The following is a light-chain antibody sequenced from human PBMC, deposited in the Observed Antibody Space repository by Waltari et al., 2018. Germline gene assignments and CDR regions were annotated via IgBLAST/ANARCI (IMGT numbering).Light chain of an antibody. J-gene: IGLJ2*01. CDR3: SSYATRYMVL. CDR2: EVS. Sequence: QSALTQPASVSGSVGPSISISCTASNNDIVAPHLFSWYQQYPGKPPKLVIYEVSNRPSGVSNRFSASKSGTTASLTISGLQAEDEAEYFCSSYATRYMVLFGGGTRVTVL. V-gene: IGLV2-14*01. CDR1: NNDIVAPHL.